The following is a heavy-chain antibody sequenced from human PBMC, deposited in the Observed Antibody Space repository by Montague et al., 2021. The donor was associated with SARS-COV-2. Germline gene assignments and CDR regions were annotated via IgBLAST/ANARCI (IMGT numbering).Heavy chain of an antibody. Sequence: SETLSLTCTVFGGSISSYYWSWIRQSPGKGLEWIGYINYSGSTNYNPSLQSRVTMSVDTSKNQFSLKLSPVTAADMAVYYCARDLYSSDCSSHFDSWGQGTLVTVSS. D-gene: IGHD6-19*01. CDR2: INYSGST. V-gene: IGHV4-59*12. CDR3: ARDLYSSDCSSHFDS. J-gene: IGHJ4*02. CDR1: GGSISSYY.